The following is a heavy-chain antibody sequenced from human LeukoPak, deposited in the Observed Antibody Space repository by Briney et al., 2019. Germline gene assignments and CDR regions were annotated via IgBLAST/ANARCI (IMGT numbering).Heavy chain of an antibody. J-gene: IGHJ3*02. Sequence: SETLSLTCTVSGGSIAGYHWSWIRQPPGKGLEWIGYIYSSETTNYKPSLKSRVTISVDTSKNQFSLKLTSVTAADTAIYYCARRNDFDIWGQGTMVTVSS. CDR3: ARRNDFDI. V-gene: IGHV4-4*08. CDR1: GGSIAGYH. CDR2: IYSSETT.